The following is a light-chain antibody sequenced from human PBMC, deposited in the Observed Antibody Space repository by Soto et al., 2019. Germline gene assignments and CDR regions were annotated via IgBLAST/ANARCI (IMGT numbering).Light chain of an antibody. Sequence: EIVLTQSPGTLSLSPGERATLSCRASQSVSNNYLAWYQQKPGQAPRLLIYGASNRATGIPDMFSGSVSGTDFTLTISRLEPEYFAVYYCQQYGSSGTFGQGTKVEIK. V-gene: IGKV3-20*01. J-gene: IGKJ1*01. CDR2: GAS. CDR1: QSVSNNY. CDR3: QQYGSSGT.